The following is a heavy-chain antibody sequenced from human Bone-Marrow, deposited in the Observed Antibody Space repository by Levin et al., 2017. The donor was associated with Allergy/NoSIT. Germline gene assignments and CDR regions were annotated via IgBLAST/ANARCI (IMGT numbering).Heavy chain of an antibody. CDR3: ARDLGTSRHFYGMDV. J-gene: IGHJ6*02. CDR1: GFTFSSYA. V-gene: IGHV3-30*04. CDR2: ISYDGSNK. Sequence: RSGGSLRLSCAASGFTFSSYAMHWVRQAPGKGLERVAVISYDGSNKYYADSVKGRFTISRDNSKNTLYLQMNSLRAEDTAVYYCARDLGTSRHFYGMDVWGQGTTVTVSS. D-gene: IGHD2-2*01.